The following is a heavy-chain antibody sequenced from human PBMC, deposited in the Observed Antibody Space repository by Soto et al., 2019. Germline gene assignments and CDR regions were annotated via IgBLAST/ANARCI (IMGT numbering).Heavy chain of an antibody. V-gene: IGHV4-31*03. D-gene: IGHD3-22*01. CDR2: THYTGTT. CDR1: GGSVISGGSY. CDR3: AKGGSYYDSPTESDY. Sequence: SETLSLTCTVSGGSVISGGSYWSWIRQQPGKGLEWIGYTHYTGTTYYNPSLKSRIIISVDTSKNQFSLKLSSVTAADTAIYYCAKGGSYYDSPTESDYWGQGTLVTVSS. J-gene: IGHJ4*02.